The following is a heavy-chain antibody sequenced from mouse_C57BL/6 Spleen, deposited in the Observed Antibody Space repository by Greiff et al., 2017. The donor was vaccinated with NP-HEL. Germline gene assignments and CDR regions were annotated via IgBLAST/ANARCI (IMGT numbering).Heavy chain of an antibody. CDR3: AREGAYSKAMDY. Sequence: VQLQQSGAELVKPGASVKISCKASGYAFSSYWMNWVKQRPGKGLEWIGQIYPGDGDTNYNGKFKGKATLTADKSSSTAYMQLSSLTSEDSAVYFGAREGAYSKAMDYWGQGTSVTVSS. CDR1: GYAFSSYW. J-gene: IGHJ4*01. D-gene: IGHD2-10*01. CDR2: IYPGDGDT. V-gene: IGHV1-80*01.